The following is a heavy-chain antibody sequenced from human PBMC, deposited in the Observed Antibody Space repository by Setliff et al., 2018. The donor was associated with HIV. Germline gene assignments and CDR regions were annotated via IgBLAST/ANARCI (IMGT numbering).Heavy chain of an antibody. CDR2: ISYDGSYK. Sequence: GGSLRLSCAASGFTSSTYAIHWVRQAPGKGLEWVAIISYDGSYKFYADSVRGRFTISRDNSKNTLYLQMNSLRAEDTAVYYCAKDREVGANYLRYFDFWGQGTLVTVSS. CDR3: AKDREVGANYLRYFDF. D-gene: IGHD1-26*01. V-gene: IGHV3-30*04. J-gene: IGHJ4*02. CDR1: GFTSSTYA.